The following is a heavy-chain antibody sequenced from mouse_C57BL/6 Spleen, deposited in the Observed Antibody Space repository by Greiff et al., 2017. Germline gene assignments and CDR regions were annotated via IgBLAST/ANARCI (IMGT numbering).Heavy chain of an antibody. J-gene: IGHJ2*01. Sequence: QVQLQQSGAELVKPGASVKLSCKASGYTFTSYWMHWVKQRPGQGLEWIGMIHPNSGSTNYNEKFKSKATLTVDKSSSTAYMQLSSLTSEDSAVYYCAKGLDYGSSYYWGQGTTLTVSS. CDR2: IHPNSGST. CDR1: GYTFTSYW. D-gene: IGHD1-1*01. CDR3: AKGLDYGSSYY. V-gene: IGHV1-64*01.